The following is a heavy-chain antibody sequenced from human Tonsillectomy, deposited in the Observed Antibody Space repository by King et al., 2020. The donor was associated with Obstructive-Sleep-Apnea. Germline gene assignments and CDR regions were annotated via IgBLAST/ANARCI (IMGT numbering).Heavy chain of an antibody. Sequence: VQLVESGGGVVQPGTSLRLSCAASGFTFSNFAMHWVRQAPGKGLEWVAVMSHDENSKYYAASVKGRFTISRDSSKNTLFLQMSSLRAEDTAVYYCAKDHGYSGAQYYFDYWGHGTLVTVSS. D-gene: IGHD6-25*01. V-gene: IGHV3-30*18. CDR1: GFTFSNFA. CDR3: AKDHGYSGAQYYFDY. CDR2: MSHDENSK. J-gene: IGHJ4*01.